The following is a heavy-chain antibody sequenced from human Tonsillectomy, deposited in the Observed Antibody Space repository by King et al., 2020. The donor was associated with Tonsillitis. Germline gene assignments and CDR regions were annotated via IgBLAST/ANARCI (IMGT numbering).Heavy chain of an antibody. Sequence: VQLQQWGEGQLKPSETLSLTCAVYGGSFSGYYWSWIRHPPGKGLEWIGEINHSGSSNYNPSLKSRVTMSLDTSKNQFSLKLSSVTAADTAVYYCANFLGFGVEGVDVWGRGTTVTVSS. CDR1: GGSFSGYY. J-gene: IGHJ6*02. CDR3: ANFLGFGVEGVDV. D-gene: IGHD3-10*01. V-gene: IGHV4-34*01. CDR2: INHSGSS.